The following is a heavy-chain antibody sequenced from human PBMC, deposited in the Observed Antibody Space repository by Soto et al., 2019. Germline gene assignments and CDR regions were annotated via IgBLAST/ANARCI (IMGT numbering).Heavy chain of an antibody. CDR3: ATGRRNWFDP. V-gene: IGHV4-34*01. Sequence: SETLSLTCAVYGGSFSGYYWSCIRQPPGKGLEWIGEINHSGSTNYNPSLKSRVTISVDTYKNQFSLKLSSVTAADTDVYYCATGRRNWFDPWGQGTLVTVYS. CDR2: INHSGST. J-gene: IGHJ5*02. CDR1: GGSFSGYY.